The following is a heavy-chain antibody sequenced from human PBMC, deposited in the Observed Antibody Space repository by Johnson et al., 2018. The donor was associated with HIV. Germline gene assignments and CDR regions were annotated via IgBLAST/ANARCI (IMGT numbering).Heavy chain of an antibody. CDR2: IGTAGYT. D-gene: IGHD2-15*01. CDR1: GFTFSSYY. CDR3: ARAVCRCGRCYSHDAFDI. Sequence: VQLVESGGGLVQPGRSLRLSCAASGFTFSSYYMHWVRQATGKGLEWVSTIGTAGYTYYPGSVKGRFTVSRADAKNSLYLQMNSRRAGDTALYYCARAVCRCGRCYSHDAFDIWGQGTMVTGSS. J-gene: IGHJ3*02. V-gene: IGHV3-13*01.